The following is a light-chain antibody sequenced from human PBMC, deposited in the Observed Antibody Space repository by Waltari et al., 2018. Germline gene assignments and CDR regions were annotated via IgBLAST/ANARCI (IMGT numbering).Light chain of an antibody. Sequence: QSALTQPPSASGSPGQSVTISCTGTSGDISAYKYVSWYQQHPGKAPKLVIFEVNKRPSGVPDRFSGSKSGNAASLTVSGLQADDEAEYFCSAYAGSHILLFGGGTKLTV. CDR2: EVN. CDR3: SAYAGSHILL. J-gene: IGLJ2*01. V-gene: IGLV2-8*01. CDR1: SGDISAYKY.